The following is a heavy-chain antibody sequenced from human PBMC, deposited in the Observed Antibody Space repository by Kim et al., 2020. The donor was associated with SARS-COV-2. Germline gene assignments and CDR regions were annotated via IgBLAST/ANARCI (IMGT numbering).Heavy chain of an antibody. V-gene: IGHV4-4*02. J-gene: IGHJ3*02. CDR3: ARLTGIYSYGRMNAFDI. D-gene: IGHD5-18*01. Sequence: SETLSLTCAVSGGSISSSNWWSWVRQPPGKGLEWIGEIYHSGSTNYNPSLKSPVTISVDKSKNQFSLKLSSVTAADTAVYYCARLTGIYSYGRMNAFDIWGQGTMVTVSP. CDR1: GGSISSSNW. CDR2: IYHSGST.